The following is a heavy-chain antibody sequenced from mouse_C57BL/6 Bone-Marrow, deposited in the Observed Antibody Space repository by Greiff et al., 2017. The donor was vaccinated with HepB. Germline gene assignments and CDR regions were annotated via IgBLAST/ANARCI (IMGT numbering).Heavy chain of an antibody. Sequence: EVKVVESGGDLVKPGGSLKLSCAASGFTFSSYGMSWVRQTPDKRLEWVATISSGGSYTYYPDSVKGRFTISRDNAKNTLYLQMSSLKSEDTAMYYCARPGYVAWFAYWGQGTRVTVSA. V-gene: IGHV5-6*01. J-gene: IGHJ3*01. CDR2: ISSGGSYT. D-gene: IGHD3-1*01. CDR1: GFTFSSYG. CDR3: ARPGYVAWFAY.